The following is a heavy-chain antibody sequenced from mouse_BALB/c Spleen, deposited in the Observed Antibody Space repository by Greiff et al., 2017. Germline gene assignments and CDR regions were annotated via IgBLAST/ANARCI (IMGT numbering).Heavy chain of an antibody. J-gene: IGHJ4*01. Sequence: QVQLQQPGAELVKPGASVKLSCKASGYTFTSYWMHWVKQRPGQGLEWIGEINPSNGRTNYNEKFKSKATLTVDKSSSTAYMQLSSLTSEDSAVYYCARKYYDGYYAMDDWGQGTSVTAAS. CDR2: INPSNGRT. CDR3: ARKYYDGYYAMDD. CDR1: GYTFTSYW. V-gene: IGHV1S81*02. D-gene: IGHD2-3*01.